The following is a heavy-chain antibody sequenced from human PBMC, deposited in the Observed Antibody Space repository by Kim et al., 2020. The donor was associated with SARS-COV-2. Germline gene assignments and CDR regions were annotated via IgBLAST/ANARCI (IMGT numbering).Heavy chain of an antibody. CDR2: INPSRGGT. CDR1: GFAFTGYY. V-gene: IGHV1-2*02. Sequence: ASVKVSCKTSGFAFTGYYIHWVRQAPGQGLEWMGYINPSRGGTKYAQKFQGRATMTRDTSLRKAYMELSRLRSDDTAVYSCARQLLLSELTFDSWGQGT. D-gene: IGHD6-13*01. CDR3: ARQLLLSELTFDS. J-gene: IGHJ4*02.